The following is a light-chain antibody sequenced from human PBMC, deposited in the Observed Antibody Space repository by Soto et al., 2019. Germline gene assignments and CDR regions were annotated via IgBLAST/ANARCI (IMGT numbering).Light chain of an antibody. CDR1: SSNIGAGYD. J-gene: IGLJ1*01. CDR2: ANS. Sequence: QSVLTQPPSVSGAPGQRVTISCSGSSSNIGAGYDVQWYRQFPGTAPKLIIYANSDRPSGVPDRFSGSKSGTSASLAITGLRAEDEADYYCQSYDSSLIVSKVFGTGTKVTVL. CDR3: QSYDSSLIVSKV. V-gene: IGLV1-40*01.